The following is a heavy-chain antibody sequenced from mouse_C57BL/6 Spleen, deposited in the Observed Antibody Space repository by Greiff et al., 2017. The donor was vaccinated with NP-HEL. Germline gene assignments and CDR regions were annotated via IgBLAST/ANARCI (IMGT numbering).Heavy chain of an antibody. Sequence: EVMLVESGEGLVKPGGSLKLSCAASGFTFSSYAMSWVRPTPEKRLEWVAYISSGGDYIYYAATVKGRFTISRDNARNTLYLQMSSLKSEDSAMYYCTREGFYYYGSSSFYAMDYWGQGTSVTVSS. CDR3: TREGFYYYGSSSFYAMDY. CDR2: ISSGGDYI. V-gene: IGHV5-9-1*02. D-gene: IGHD1-1*01. CDR1: GFTFSSYA. J-gene: IGHJ4*01.